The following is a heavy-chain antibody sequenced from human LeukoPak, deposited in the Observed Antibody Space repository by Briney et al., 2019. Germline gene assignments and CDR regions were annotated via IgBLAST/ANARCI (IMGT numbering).Heavy chain of an antibody. CDR1: GGSFSGYY. D-gene: IGHD5-12*01. CDR2: INHSGST. CDR3: ARGGGEAEVATNEGFDY. Sequence: SETLSLTCAVYGGSFSGYYWSWIRQPPGKGLEWIGEINHSGSTNYNPSLKSRVTTSVDTSKNQFSLKLSSVTAADTAVYYCARGGGEAEVATNEGFDYWGQGTLVTVSS. J-gene: IGHJ4*02. V-gene: IGHV4-34*01.